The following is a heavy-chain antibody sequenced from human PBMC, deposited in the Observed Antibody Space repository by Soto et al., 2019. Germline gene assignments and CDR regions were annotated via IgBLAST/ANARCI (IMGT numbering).Heavy chain of an antibody. CDR3: ATAPISYDPLDY. J-gene: IGHJ4*02. Sequence: PGGSLRLSCAASGFTFSSYGMHWVRQAPGKGLEWVAVISYDGGSKYYADSVKGRFPISRDNSKNTRYLQMNSLRGEDTAVYYCATAPISYDPLDYWGQGTLVPISS. CDR2: ISYDGGSK. CDR1: GFTFSSYG. V-gene: IGHV3-30*03. D-gene: IGHD5-12*01.